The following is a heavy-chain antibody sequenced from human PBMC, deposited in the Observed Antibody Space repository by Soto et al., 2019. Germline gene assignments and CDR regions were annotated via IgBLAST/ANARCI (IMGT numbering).Heavy chain of an antibody. V-gene: IGHV4-30-2*01. CDR2: IYHSGRT. CDR3: ARRYGSAIDY. D-gene: IGHD1-26*01. CDR1: GGSISSGGYS. J-gene: IGHJ4*02. Sequence: SETLSLTCAVSGGSISSGGYSWSWVRQPPGKGLEWIGYIYHSGRTYYNPSLKSRVTISVDRSKNQFSLKLSSVTAADTAVYYCARRYGSAIDYWGQGTLVTVPQ.